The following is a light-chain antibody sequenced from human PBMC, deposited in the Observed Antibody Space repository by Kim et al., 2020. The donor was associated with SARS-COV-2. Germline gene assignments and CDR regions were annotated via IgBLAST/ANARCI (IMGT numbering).Light chain of an antibody. CDR2: GAS. J-gene: IGKJ1*01. Sequence: PGERDTLAGRDSQSISSSYLAWDQQKPGQAPRLLIYGASSRATGIPDRFSGSGSGTEFTLTISRLEPEDLAVYYCQQYGSSPRTLGQGTKVDIK. CDR3: QQYGSSPRT. V-gene: IGKV3-20*01. CDR1: QSISSSY.